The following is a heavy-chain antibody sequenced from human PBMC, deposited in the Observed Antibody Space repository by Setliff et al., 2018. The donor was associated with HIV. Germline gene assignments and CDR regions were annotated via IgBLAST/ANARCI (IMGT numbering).Heavy chain of an antibody. D-gene: IGHD1-26*01. CDR1: GVSITSYY. J-gene: IGHJ3*02. Sequence: PSETLSLTCTVSGVSITSYYWNWIRQPPGKGLEWIGYGHYSGNTKQNPSLRSRVTMSVDTSKNQLSLTLYSVSAADTAVYYCARWEAAQKAFDIWGHGTMVTVSS. CDR2: GHYSGNT. CDR3: ARWEAAQKAFDI. V-gene: IGHV4-59*08.